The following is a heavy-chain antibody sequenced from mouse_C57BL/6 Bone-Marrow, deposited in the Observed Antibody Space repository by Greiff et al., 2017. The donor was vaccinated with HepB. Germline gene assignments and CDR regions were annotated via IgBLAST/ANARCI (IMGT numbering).Heavy chain of an antibody. CDR2: IYPRSGNT. J-gene: IGHJ2*01. Sequence: QVQLQQSGAELARPGASVKLSCKASGYTFTSYGISWVKQSTGQGLEWIGEIYPRSGNTYYNEKFKGKATLTADKPSSTAYMELRSLTSEDSAVYFCARCPLIYYYGYFDYWGQGTTLTVSS. D-gene: IGHD1-1*01. CDR1: GYTFTSYG. CDR3: ARCPLIYYYGYFDY. V-gene: IGHV1-81*01.